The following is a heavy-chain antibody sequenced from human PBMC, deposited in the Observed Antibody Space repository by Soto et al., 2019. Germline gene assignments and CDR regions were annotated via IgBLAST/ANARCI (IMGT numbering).Heavy chain of an antibody. CDR3: ARGKCSAGTCFYAHDY. Sequence: QVQLVESGGGVVQPGTSLRLSCAASGFTFSTYSMHWVRQAPGKGLEWVAAISYDRRNEYFADSVKGRLSISRDNSKNTLYLHMSSLRAEDTARYYCARGKCSAGTCFYAHDYWGQGTLVTVSS. V-gene: IGHV3-30*04. CDR2: ISYDRRNE. CDR1: GFTFSTYS. D-gene: IGHD2-15*01. J-gene: IGHJ4*02.